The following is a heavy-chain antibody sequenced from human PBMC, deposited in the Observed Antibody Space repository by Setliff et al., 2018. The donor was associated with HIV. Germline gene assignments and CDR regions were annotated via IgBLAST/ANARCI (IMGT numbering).Heavy chain of an antibody. J-gene: IGHJ4*02. V-gene: IGHV3-21*05. Sequence: GSLRLSCAASGFLFHTYWMNWVRQAPGKGLEWVSYTSSSGSQTKYADSVKGRFTISRDNTKNSLYLQMNSLRAEDTAVYYCARVRDSSGNYYGRVFDYWGQGTLVTVSS. CDR2: TSSSGSQT. CDR1: GFLFHTYW. CDR3: ARVRDSSGNYYGRVFDY. D-gene: IGHD3-22*01.